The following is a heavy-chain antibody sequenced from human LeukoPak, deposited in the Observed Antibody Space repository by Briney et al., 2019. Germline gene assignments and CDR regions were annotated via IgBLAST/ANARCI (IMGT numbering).Heavy chain of an antibody. CDR2: INPSGGST. V-gene: IGHV1-46*01. J-gene: IGHJ5*02. CDR1: GYTFTSYY. Sequence: ASVKVSCKASGYTFTSYYMHWVRQAPGQGLEWTGIINPSGGSTSYAQKFQGRVTITADKSTSTAYMELSSLRSEDTAVYYCARDSSITMIVVVTGFDPWGQGTLVTVSS. CDR3: ARDSSITMIVVVTGFDP. D-gene: IGHD3-22*01.